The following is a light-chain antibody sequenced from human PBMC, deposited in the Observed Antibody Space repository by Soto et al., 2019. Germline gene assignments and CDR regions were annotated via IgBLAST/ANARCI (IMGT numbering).Light chain of an antibody. V-gene: IGKV1-33*01. CDR2: GAS. Sequence: DIQMTQSPSSLSASVGARVSITCQASQDIRTSLSWFQQKPGRAPKLLIYGASNLETGVSSRFRGSGSGTDFTFTISSLQPEDIAAYYCQQYDNLPPFTFGPGTKVDIK. CDR3: QQYDNLPPFT. J-gene: IGKJ3*01. CDR1: QDIRTS.